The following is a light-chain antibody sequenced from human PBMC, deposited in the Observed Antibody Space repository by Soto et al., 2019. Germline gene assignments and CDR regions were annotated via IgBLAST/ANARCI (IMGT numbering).Light chain of an antibody. CDR3: CSYTNSNTRQIV. J-gene: IGLJ1*01. Sequence: QSALTQPASVSGSPGQSITISCTGTSSDVGGYNYVSWYQQQPGKAPKFMIYDVTNRPSGVSNRFSGSKSGNTASLTISGPQPEDEADYYCCSYTNSNTRQIVFGTGTKLTVL. CDR2: DVT. V-gene: IGLV2-14*01. CDR1: SSDVGGYNY.